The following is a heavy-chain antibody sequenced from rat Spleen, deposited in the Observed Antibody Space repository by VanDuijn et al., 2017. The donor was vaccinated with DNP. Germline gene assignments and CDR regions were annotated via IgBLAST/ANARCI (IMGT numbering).Heavy chain of an antibody. D-gene: IGHD1-3*01. CDR1: GFSLTSYG. Sequence: QVQMKETGPGLVQTAQTLSVTCTVSGFSLTSYGVHWVRQVPGKGLEWMGIIWGGGNTNYNSTLKSRLSISRDTSKSQVFLTMNRLQTDDTAVYYCMVSTFAYWGQGTLVTVCS. V-gene: IGHV2-77*01. J-gene: IGHJ3*01. CDR3: MVSTFAY. CDR2: IWGGGNT.